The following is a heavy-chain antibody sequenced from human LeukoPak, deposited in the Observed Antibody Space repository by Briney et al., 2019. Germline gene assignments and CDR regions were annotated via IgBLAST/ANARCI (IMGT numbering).Heavy chain of an antibody. J-gene: IGHJ3*02. D-gene: IGHD5-18*01. V-gene: IGHV4-4*07. Sequence: SETLSLTCTVSGGSISSYYWSWIRQPAGKGLEWIGRIYTSGSTNYNPSLKSRVTMSVDTSKNQFSLKLSSVTAADTAVYYCARGYSYGPNDAFDIWGQGTMVTISS. CDR3: ARGYSYGPNDAFDI. CDR2: IYTSGST. CDR1: GGSISSYY.